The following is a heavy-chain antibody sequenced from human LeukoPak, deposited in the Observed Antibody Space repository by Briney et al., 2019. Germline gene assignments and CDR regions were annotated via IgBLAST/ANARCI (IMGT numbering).Heavy chain of an antibody. CDR2: IYSGGST. D-gene: IGHD1-26*01. Sequence: GGSLRLSCAASGFTVSSNYMSWVRQAPGKGLEWVSIIYSGGSTYYADSVKGRFTISRDTSKNTLYRQMNSLRAEDTAVYYRARELGAKRGLDPWGQGTLVTVSS. V-gene: IGHV3-53*01. CDR3: ARELGAKRGLDP. CDR1: GFTVSSNY. J-gene: IGHJ5*02.